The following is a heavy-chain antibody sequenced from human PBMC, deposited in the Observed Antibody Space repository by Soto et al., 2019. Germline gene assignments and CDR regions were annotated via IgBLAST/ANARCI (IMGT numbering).Heavy chain of an antibody. Sequence: DVQLVESGGDSVQPGGSLRLSCAASGFPFSSYCMHWVRHTPGKGLEWVSRISGDGTTIYYADSVTGRFTVSRDNAKNTLSLQMSGLGAEDTAVYYCAREYYGLLTGYYNDHWGQGTLVSVSS. CDR1: GFPFSSYC. D-gene: IGHD3-9*01. J-gene: IGHJ4*02. CDR2: ISGDGTTI. CDR3: AREYYGLLTGYYNDH. V-gene: IGHV3-74*01.